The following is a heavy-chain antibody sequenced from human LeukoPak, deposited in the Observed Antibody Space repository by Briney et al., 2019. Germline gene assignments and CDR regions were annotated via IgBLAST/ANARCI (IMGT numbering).Heavy chain of an antibody. J-gene: IGHJ6*02. CDR2: IKQDGSEK. D-gene: IGHD2-15*01. CDR3: ATELVVVAATLDV. Sequence: GGSLRLSCAASGFTFSSYWMSWVRQAPGKGLEWVANIKQDGSEKYYVDSVKGRFTISRDNAKNSLYLQMNSLRAEDTAVYYCATELVVVAATLDVWGQGTAVTVSS. CDR1: GFTFSSYW. V-gene: IGHV3-7*04.